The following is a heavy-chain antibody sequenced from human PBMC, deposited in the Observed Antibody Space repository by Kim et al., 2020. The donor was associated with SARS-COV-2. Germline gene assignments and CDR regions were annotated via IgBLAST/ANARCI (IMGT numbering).Heavy chain of an antibody. J-gene: IGHJ6*02. CDR3: ARDISSGCSSISCYGGLFGMYV. V-gene: IGHV3-9*01. D-gene: IGHD2-2*01. CDR2: ISCNSGTI. Sequence: GGSLRLSCAAYGFTFGDYAMHWVRQAPGKGLEWVSGISCNSGTIGNADSVRGRFTISRENAKNFLYLQMNSLRAEDTALYYCARDISSGCSSISCYGGLFGMYVCLQRTTVAVSS. CDR1: GFTFGDYA.